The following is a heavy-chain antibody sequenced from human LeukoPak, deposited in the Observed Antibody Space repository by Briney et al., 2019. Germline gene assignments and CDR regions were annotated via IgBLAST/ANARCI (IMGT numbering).Heavy chain of an antibody. J-gene: IGHJ4*02. Sequence: SETLSLTCAVSGGSFSDYYWSWIRQSPGKGLEWIGEINHSGSTNYKQSLRSRVTISVDTSKNQLSLKLTSVTAADTAVYFCARHAYDSWSGFLDYWGQGSLVTVSS. V-gene: IGHV4-34*01. CDR3: ARHAYDSWSGFLDY. D-gene: IGHD3-3*01. CDR1: GGSFSDYY. CDR2: INHSGST.